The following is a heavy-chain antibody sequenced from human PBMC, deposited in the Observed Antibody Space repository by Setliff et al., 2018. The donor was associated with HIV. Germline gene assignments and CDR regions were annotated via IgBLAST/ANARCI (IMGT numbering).Heavy chain of an antibody. CDR1: GGTFSSYA. V-gene: IGHV1-69*05. CDR3: ARAVEDGSSWYLSRYYYYGMDV. J-gene: IGHJ6*02. D-gene: IGHD6-13*01. Sequence: ASVKVSCKASGGTFSSYAISWVRQAPGQGLEWMGGIIPIFGTANYAQKFQGRVTITTDESTSTAYMELSSLRSEDTAVYYCARAVEDGSSWYLSRYYYYGMDVWGQGTTVTVSS. CDR2: IIPIFGTA.